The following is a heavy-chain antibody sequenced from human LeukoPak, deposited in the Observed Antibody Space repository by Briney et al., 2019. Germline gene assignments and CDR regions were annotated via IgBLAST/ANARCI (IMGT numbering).Heavy chain of an antibody. CDR1: GFTFSSYG. J-gene: IGHJ5*02. Sequence: GGSLRLSCAASGFTFSSYGMHWVRQAPGKGLEWVAFIRYDGSNKYYADSVKGRFTISRDNSKNTLYLQMNSLRAEDTAVYYCGTLDWLGFNWFDPWGQGTLVTVSS. V-gene: IGHV3-30*02. CDR3: GTLDWLGFNWFDP. D-gene: IGHD3-9*01. CDR2: IRYDGSNK.